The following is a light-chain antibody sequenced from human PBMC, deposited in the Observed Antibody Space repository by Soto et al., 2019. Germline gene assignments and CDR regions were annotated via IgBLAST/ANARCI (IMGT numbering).Light chain of an antibody. CDR1: QSVSSNY. J-gene: IGKJ1*01. Sequence: EIVLTQSPGTLSLSPGERATLSCRASQSVSSNYLAWYQQKPGQAPRLPIYGASSWATGIPDRFSGSGSGTEFTLTFSSLEPEDFAVYYCQQYGGSPRTFGQGTKVEIK. V-gene: IGKV3-20*01. CDR2: GAS. CDR3: QQYGGSPRT.